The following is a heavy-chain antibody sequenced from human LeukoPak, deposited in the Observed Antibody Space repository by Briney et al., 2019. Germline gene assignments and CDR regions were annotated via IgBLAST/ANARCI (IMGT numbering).Heavy chain of an antibody. D-gene: IGHD2-15*01. CDR1: GYTFTGYY. Sequence: VSVKVSCKASGYTFTGYYMHWVRQAPGQGLEWMGWINPNSGGTNYAQKFQGRVTMTRDTSISTAYMELSRLRSDDTAVYYCARGRTLTSCYDYWGQGTLVTVSS. J-gene: IGHJ4*02. CDR2: INPNSGGT. V-gene: IGHV1-2*02. CDR3: ARGRTLTSCYDY.